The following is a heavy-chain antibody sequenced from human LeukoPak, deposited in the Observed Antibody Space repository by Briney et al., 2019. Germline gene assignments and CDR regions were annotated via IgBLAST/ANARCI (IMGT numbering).Heavy chain of an antibody. CDR2: ISGDGGST. V-gene: IGHV3-43*02. D-gene: IGHD5-12*01. CDR3: AKDQGIVATIGEVDY. J-gene: IGHJ4*02. Sequence: PGGSLRLSCAASGFTFDDYAMHWVRQAPGKGLEWVSLISGDGGSTYYADSVKGRFTISRDNSKNSLYLQMNSLRTEDTALYYCAKDQGIVATIGEVDYWGQGTLVTVSS. CDR1: GFTFDDYA.